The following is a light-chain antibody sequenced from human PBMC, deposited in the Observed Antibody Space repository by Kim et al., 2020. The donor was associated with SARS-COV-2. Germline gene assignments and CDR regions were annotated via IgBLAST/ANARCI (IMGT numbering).Light chain of an antibody. Sequence: KTVTTPCTPSSDSIAGSYVQWFQQRPGSTPTTVIYEDDQRPSGVPDRFSGSIDSSSNSASLTISGLETEDEADYYCQSYDSTNPWVFGGGTQLTVL. CDR2: EDD. V-gene: IGLV6-57*01. CDR1: SDSIAGSY. J-gene: IGLJ3*02. CDR3: QSYDSTNPWV.